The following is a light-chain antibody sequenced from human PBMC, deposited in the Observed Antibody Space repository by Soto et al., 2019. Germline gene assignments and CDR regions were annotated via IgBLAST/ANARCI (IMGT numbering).Light chain of an antibody. J-gene: IGKJ4*01. V-gene: IGKV3-11*01. CDR3: QQRSSWPLT. Sequence: EIVLTQSPATLSLSPGERATLSCRASQSVSSYLAWYQQKPGQAPRLLIYDASNRATGIPARFSGSWSGTDFTRTISSLEPEDFAVYYCQQRSSWPLTFGGGTKVEIK. CDR2: DAS. CDR1: QSVSSY.